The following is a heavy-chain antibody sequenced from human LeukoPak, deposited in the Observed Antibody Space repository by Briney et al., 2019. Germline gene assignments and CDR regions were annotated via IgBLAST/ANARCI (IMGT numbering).Heavy chain of an antibody. CDR1: GFVFNNYA. J-gene: IGHJ4*01. CDR2: ISGRGTTK. D-gene: IGHD2-15*01. V-gene: IGHV3-23*01. Sequence: GGSLRLSCTTSGFVFNNYAMTWVRQVPGKGLEWVASISGRGTTKYYGDSFKGRFTISRDNVTKTMFLQMSSLRGEDSAIYFCARRFCSGARCRGGFDYWGPGTLVTVSS. CDR3: ARRFCSGARCRGGFDY.